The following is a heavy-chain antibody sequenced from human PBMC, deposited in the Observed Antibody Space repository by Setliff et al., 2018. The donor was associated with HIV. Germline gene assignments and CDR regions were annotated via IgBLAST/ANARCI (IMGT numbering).Heavy chain of an antibody. CDR3: ATEFPLSSPYYYDSSGYYY. D-gene: IGHD3-22*01. CDR2: INAGNGNT. J-gene: IGHJ4*02. V-gene: IGHV1-3*01. Sequence: ASVKVSCKASGYTFTSYAMHWVRQAPGQRLEWMGWINAGNGNTKYSQQFQGRVTMTEDTSTDTAYMELRSLRSEDTAVYYCATEFPLSSPYYYDSSGYYYWGQGTLVTVSS. CDR1: GYTFTSYA.